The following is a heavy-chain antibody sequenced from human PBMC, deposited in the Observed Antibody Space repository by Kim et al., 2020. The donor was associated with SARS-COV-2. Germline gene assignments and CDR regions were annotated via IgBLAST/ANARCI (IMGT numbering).Heavy chain of an antibody. CDR3: ARLSLWGSGSLGLDY. CDR2: IYYSGST. J-gene: IGHJ4*02. Sequence: SETLSLTCTVSGGSISSSSYYWGWIRQPPGKGLEWIGSIYYSGSTYYNPSLKSRVTISVDTSKNQFSLKLSSVTAADTAVYYCARLSLWGSGSLGLDYWGQGTLVTVSS. CDR1: GGSISSSSYY. D-gene: IGHD3-10*01. V-gene: IGHV4-39*01.